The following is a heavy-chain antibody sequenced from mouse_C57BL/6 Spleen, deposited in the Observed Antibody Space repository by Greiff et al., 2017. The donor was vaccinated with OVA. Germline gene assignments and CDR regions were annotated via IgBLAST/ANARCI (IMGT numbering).Heavy chain of an antibody. V-gene: IGHV1-54*01. Sequence: QLQQSGAELVRPGTSVQVSCKASGYAFTNYLIEWVKQRPGQGLEWIGVINPGSGGTNYNEKFKGKATLTADKSSSTAYMQLSSLTSEDSAVYFCARLYDYDRGAYWGQGTLVTVSA. CDR1: GYAFTNYL. CDR2: INPGSGGT. D-gene: IGHD2-4*01. CDR3: ARLYDYDRGAY. J-gene: IGHJ3*01.